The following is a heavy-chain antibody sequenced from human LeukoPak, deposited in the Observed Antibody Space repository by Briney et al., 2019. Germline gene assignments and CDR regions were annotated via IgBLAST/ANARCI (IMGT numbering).Heavy chain of an antibody. CDR3: ARETYDSSWPDFDY. Sequence: GGSLRLSCAASGFTFSSYGMHWVRQAPGKGLEWVAVISYDGSNKYYADSVKGRFTISRDNSKNTLYLQMNSLRAEDTAVYYCARETYDSSWPDFDYWGQGTLVTVSS. J-gene: IGHJ4*02. D-gene: IGHD3-22*01. V-gene: IGHV3-30*19. CDR1: GFTFSSYG. CDR2: ISYDGSNK.